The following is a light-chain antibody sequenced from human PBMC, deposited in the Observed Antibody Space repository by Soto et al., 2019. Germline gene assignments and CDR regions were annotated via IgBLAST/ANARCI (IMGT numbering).Light chain of an antibody. J-gene: IGLJ2*01. CDR1: SSNIGAGYD. Sequence: QSVLTQPPSVSGAPGQRVTISSTGGSSNIGAGYDVHWYQQLPGTAPKLLIYGNSNRPSGVPDRFSGSKSGTSASLAITGLQAEDEADYYCQSYDSSLSGLVFGGGTKVTVL. CDR3: QSYDSSLSGLV. CDR2: GNS. V-gene: IGLV1-40*01.